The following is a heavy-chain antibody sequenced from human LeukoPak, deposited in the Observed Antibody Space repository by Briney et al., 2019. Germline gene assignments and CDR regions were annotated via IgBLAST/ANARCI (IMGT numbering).Heavy chain of an antibody. CDR2: ISGSGGST. J-gene: IGHJ4*02. CDR3: ARDSDSIFIALDY. CDR1: GFTFSSYA. D-gene: IGHD3-9*01. V-gene: IGHV3-23*01. Sequence: GGSLRLSCAASGFTFSSYAMSWVRQAPGKGLEWVSAISGSGGSTYYADSVKGRFTISRDNSKNTLYLQMNSLRAEDTAVYYCARDSDSIFIALDYWGQGTLVTVSS.